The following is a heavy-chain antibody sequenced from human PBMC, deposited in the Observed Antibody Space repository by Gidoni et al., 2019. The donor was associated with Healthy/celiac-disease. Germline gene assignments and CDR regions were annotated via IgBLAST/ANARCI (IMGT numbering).Heavy chain of an antibody. V-gene: IGHV4-34*01. J-gene: IGHJ4*02. D-gene: IGHD3-10*01. CDR1: GGSFSGYY. Sequence: QVQLQQWGAGLLKPSETLALSCAVYGGSFSGYYWSWSRQPPGKGLEWIGEINHSGSTNYNPSLKSRVTISVDTSKNQFSLKLSSVTAADTAVYYCARGDGAYWGQGTLVTVSS. CDR3: ARGDGAY. CDR2: INHSGST.